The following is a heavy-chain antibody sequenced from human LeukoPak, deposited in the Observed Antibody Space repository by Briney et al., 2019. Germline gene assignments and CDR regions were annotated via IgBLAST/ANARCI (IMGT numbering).Heavy chain of an antibody. V-gene: IGHV3-23*01. D-gene: IGHD1-26*01. CDR2: ISGGGGST. CDR1: GFTFTSYS. Sequence: PGGSLRLSCAASGFTFTSYSMNWVRQAPGKGLEWVSTISGGGGSTYYADSVKGRFTISRDNSKNTLYLQVNSLRAEDTVVYYCAKGGKWDVTPFDYWGQGTLVTVSS. CDR3: AKGGKWDVTPFDY. J-gene: IGHJ4*02.